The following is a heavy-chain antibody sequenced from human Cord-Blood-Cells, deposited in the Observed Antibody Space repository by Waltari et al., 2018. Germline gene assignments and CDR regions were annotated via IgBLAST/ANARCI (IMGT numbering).Heavy chain of an antibody. D-gene: IGHD6-19*01. CDR1: GGPFSSYA. J-gene: IGHJ4*02. CDR3: ARVYSSGWYYFDY. CDR2: IIPILGIA. V-gene: IGHV1-69*04. Sequence: QVQLVQSGAEVQKPGSSVKVSCQASGGPFSSYATRRVRPAPGQGLEWMGGIIPILGIANYAQKFQGRVTITADESTSTAYMELSSLRSEDTAVYYCARVYSSGWYYFDYWGQGTLVTVSS.